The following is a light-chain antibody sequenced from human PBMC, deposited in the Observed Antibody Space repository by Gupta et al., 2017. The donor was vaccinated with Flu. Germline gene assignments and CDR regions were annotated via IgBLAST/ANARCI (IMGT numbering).Light chain of an antibody. V-gene: IGKV3D-11*02. CDR3: QQRFNWQWT. Sequence: LVLTQSPDTVSASPGERATLSCRASQSVSNYLAWYQHKPGQAPRLLIYDTFNSATGIPARFSGSGSGTEFTLTIISREPEDFAVYYCQQRFNWQWTFGQGTKVEIK. J-gene: IGKJ1*01. CDR2: DTF. CDR1: QSVSNY.